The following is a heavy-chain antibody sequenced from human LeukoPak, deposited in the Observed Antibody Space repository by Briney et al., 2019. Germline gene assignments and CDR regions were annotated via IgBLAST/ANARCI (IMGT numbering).Heavy chain of an antibody. CDR1: GYTFTSYG. CDR3: ARDRPIAAAGRAWFDP. J-gene: IGHJ5*02. CDR2: ISAYNGNT. D-gene: IGHD6-13*01. Sequence: ASVKVSFEASGYTFTSYGISWVRQAPGQGREWMGWISAYNGNTNYAQKLQGRVTMTTDTSTSTAYMELRSLRSDDTAVYYCARDRPIAAAGRAWFDPWGQGTLVTVSS. V-gene: IGHV1-18*01.